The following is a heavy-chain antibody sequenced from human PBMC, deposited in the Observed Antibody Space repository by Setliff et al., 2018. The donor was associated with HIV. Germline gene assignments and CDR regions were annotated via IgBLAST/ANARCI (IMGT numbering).Heavy chain of an antibody. CDR1: GYTFIDYF. Sequence: ASVKVSCKASGYTFIDYFMHWVRQAPGQGLEWMGWVSVYNGNTKYAENFQDRLTLTTDASTGTGFMELRGLRSDDTAVYYCATPGVGAGAFDIWGRGTMVTVS. CDR2: VSVYNGNT. D-gene: IGHD3-10*01. CDR3: ATPGVGAGAFDI. J-gene: IGHJ3*02. V-gene: IGHV1-18*04.